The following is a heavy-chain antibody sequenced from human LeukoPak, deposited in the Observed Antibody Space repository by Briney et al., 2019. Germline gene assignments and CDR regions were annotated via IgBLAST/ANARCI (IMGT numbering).Heavy chain of an antibody. V-gene: IGHV3-21*01. CDR2: IASDSRYM. D-gene: IGHD5-18*01. Sequence: GGSLRLSCAASGFTFSSYNMNWVRQAPGKGLEWVSSIASDSRYMYYADSVKGRFTISRDNAKNTLYLQMNSLRAEDTAVYYCARDLGYSYGYLDYWGQGTLVTVSS. CDR3: ARDLGYSYGYLDY. CDR1: GFTFSSYN. J-gene: IGHJ4*02.